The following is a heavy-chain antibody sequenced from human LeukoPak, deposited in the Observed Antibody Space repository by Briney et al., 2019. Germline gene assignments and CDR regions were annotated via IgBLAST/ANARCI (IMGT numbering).Heavy chain of an antibody. V-gene: IGHV1-46*01. CDR1: GYTFTSYY. Sequence: GASVKVSCKASGYTFTSYYMHWVRQAPGQGLEWMGLINPTGGSTGYAQKFQGRVTMTRDTSISTAYMEVIRLRSDDTAVYYCARSPHILTGEKFEYWGQGTRVTVSS. CDR2: INPTGGST. J-gene: IGHJ4*02. CDR3: ARSPHILTGEKFEY. D-gene: IGHD3-9*01.